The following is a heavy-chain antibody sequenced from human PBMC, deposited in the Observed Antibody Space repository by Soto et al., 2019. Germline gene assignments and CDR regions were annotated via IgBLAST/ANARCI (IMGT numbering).Heavy chain of an antibody. Sequence: SETLSLTCTVSGGSISSGGYYWSWIRQHPGKGLEWIGYIYYSGSTYYNPSLKSRVTISVDTSKNQFSLKLSSVTAADTAVYYCASGAPTIWGFDPWGQGTLVTVSS. J-gene: IGHJ5*02. D-gene: IGHD7-27*01. CDR3: ASGAPTIWGFDP. CDR2: IYYSGST. CDR1: GGSISSGGYY. V-gene: IGHV4-31*03.